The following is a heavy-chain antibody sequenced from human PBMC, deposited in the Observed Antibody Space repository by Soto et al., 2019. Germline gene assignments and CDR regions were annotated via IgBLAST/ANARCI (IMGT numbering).Heavy chain of an antibody. J-gene: IGHJ5*02. V-gene: IGHV1-2*04. CDR2: INPHSGGA. D-gene: IGHD1-1*01. CDR1: GYTFNGYY. Sequence: ASVKVSCKASGYTFNGYYIHWVRQAPGQGLEWMGWINPHSGGANYAQNFQGWVTMTRDTSSSTAYIELTRLRSDDTALYYCAVATTGNNWFGPWGQGTLVTVSS. CDR3: AVATTGNNWFGP.